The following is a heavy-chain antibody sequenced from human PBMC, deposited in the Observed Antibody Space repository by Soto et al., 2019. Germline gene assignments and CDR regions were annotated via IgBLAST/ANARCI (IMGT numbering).Heavy chain of an antibody. J-gene: IGHJ6*02. V-gene: IGHV1-69*06. CDR3: AREMTTVGYYYYYGMDV. CDR1: GGTFSSYA. Sequence: SVKVSCKASGGTFSSYAISWVRQAPGQGLDWMGGIIPIFGTANYAQKFQGRVTITADKSTSTAYMELSSLRSEDTAVYYCAREMTTVGYYYYYGMDVWGQGTTVTVSS. D-gene: IGHD4-4*01. CDR2: IIPIFGTA.